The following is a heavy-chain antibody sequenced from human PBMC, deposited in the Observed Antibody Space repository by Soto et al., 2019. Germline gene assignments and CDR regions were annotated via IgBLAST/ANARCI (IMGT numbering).Heavy chain of an antibody. CDR2: ISGGGDTT. Sequence: EVQLLESGGGLVQPGGSLRLSCAASGFTFNNYAMHWVRQAPGKGLEWVSAISGGGDTTSYADSVKGRFTVSRDGSKNKLYMQMSSLRAEDTAIYYCAKGRGGSGSLPPRVDFWGQGTLVTVSA. V-gene: IGHV3-23*01. CDR3: AKGRGGSGSLPPRVDF. CDR1: GFTFNNYA. J-gene: IGHJ4*02. D-gene: IGHD3-10*01.